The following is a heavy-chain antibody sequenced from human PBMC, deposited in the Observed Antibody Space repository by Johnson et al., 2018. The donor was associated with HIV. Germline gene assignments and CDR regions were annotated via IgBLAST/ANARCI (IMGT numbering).Heavy chain of an antibody. Sequence: VQLVESGGGLVQPGGSLRLSCAASGFTVSSNYMSWVRQAPGKGLEWVSVIYSGGSTYYADPVKGRFTISRDNSKNTLYLQMNSLRAEDTAVYYCASYYNFWSDLMGISFDIWGQGTMVTVSS. J-gene: IGHJ3*02. D-gene: IGHD3-3*01. V-gene: IGHV3-66*01. CDR1: GFTVSSNY. CDR3: ASYYNFWSDLMGISFDI. CDR2: IYSGGST.